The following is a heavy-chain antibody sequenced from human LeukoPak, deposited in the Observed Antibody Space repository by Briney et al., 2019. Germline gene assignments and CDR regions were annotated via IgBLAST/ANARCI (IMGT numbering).Heavy chain of an antibody. J-gene: IGHJ5*02. CDR1: GGSISSHY. CDR2: IYYSGST. Sequence: TSGTLSLTCTVSGGSISSHYWSWIRQPPGKGLEWIGYIYYSGSTNYNPSLKSRVTISVDTSKNQFSLKLSSVTAADTAVYYCARASIVGATSWFDPWGQGTLVTVSS. CDR3: ARASIVGATSWFDP. D-gene: IGHD1-26*01. V-gene: IGHV4-59*11.